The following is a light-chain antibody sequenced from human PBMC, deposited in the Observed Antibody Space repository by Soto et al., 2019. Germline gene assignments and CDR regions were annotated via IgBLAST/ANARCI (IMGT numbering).Light chain of an antibody. CDR2: KAS. CDR3: QQFNNYPWT. V-gene: IGKV1-5*03. J-gene: IGKJ1*01. Sequence: DIQMTQSPSTLPASVGDRVTITCRASQSISSWLAWYQQKPGKAPKLLIFKASSLESGVPSRFSGSGSGTEFTLTISSLQPDDFATYYCQQFNNYPWTFGQGTRVEI. CDR1: QSISSW.